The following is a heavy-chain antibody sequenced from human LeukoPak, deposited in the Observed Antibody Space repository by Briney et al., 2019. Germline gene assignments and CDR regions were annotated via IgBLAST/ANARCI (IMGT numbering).Heavy chain of an antibody. D-gene: IGHD3-10*01. CDR2: INSDGSTT. CDR3: ARDLIYGSGSLGN. CDR1: GFTFTNDW. J-gene: IGHJ4*02. Sequence: GGSLRLSCAASGFTFTNDWMHWVRQAPGKGLVWVSRINSDGSTTNYADSVKGRFTISRDNAKNTLYLQMNSLRAEDTAMYYCARDLIYGSGSLGNWGQGTLVTVSS. V-gene: IGHV3-74*01.